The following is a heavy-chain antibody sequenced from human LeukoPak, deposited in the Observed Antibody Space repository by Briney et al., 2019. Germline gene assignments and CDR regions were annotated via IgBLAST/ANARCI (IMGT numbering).Heavy chain of an antibody. Sequence: GGSLRLSCAASGFTVSNSYMTWVRQAPGKGLEWVSVIYRSGSTHYADSVKGRFSISRDSSNNTLFLQMSSLRVDDTAVYYCARALYLDGFKIDPWGQGTLVTVSS. J-gene: IGHJ5*02. CDR2: IYRSGST. CDR1: GFTVSNSY. CDR3: ARALYLDGFKIDP. V-gene: IGHV3-53*01. D-gene: IGHD3-9*01.